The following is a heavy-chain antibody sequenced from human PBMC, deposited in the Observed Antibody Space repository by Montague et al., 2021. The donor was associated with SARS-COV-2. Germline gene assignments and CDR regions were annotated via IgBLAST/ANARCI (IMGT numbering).Heavy chain of an antibody. J-gene: IGHJ6*02. CDR3: ARSAYWLPFIASYYGMDV. D-gene: IGHD2-8*02. CDR2: ISHSGST. CDR1: GASFSGYH. V-gene: IGHV4-34*01. Sequence: SETLSLTCAVYGASFSGYHWSWIRQPPGKGLEWIGEISHSGSTNYNPSLQSRVTISIDTSKNQFSLKLSSVTAADTAVYYCARSAYWLPFIASYYGMDVWGQGTTVTVSS.